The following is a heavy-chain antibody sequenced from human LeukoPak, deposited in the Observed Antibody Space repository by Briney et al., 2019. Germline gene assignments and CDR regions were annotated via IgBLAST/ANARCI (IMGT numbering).Heavy chain of an antibody. J-gene: IGHJ4*02. CDR1: GGPFSSYY. Sequence: PSETLSPTCAVYGGPFSSYYWTCIRQAPGKGLEWIGEINHSGSTNYNPSLKSRVAISVDASRNQFSLKLNSLTAADTAVYYCATFRWGVGFEYWGQGTLVTASS. CDR2: INHSGST. V-gene: IGHV4-34*01. CDR3: ATFRWGVGFEY. D-gene: IGHD3-16*01.